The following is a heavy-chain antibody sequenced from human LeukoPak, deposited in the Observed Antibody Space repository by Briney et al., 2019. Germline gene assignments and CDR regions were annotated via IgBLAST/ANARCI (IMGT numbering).Heavy chain of an antibody. Sequence: GGSLRLSCAASGFTFSSSSMNWVRQAPGKGLEWVSSISSSSSYIYFADSVKGRFTISRDNAKSSVYLQMNSLRAEDTAVYYCARALASGSSAFDYRGQGTLVTVSS. J-gene: IGHJ4*02. CDR1: GFTFSSSS. CDR2: ISSSSSYI. V-gene: IGHV3-21*01. CDR3: ARALASGSSAFDY. D-gene: IGHD1-26*01.